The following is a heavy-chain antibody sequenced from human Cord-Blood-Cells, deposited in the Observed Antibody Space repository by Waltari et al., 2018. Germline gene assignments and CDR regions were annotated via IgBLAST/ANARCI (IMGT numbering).Heavy chain of an antibody. Sequence: QVQLQQWGAGLLKPSETLSLTCAVYGGSFSGYYWSWIRQPPGKGLEWIGEINHSGSTNYNPSLKSRVTISVDTSKNQFSLKLSSVTAADTAVYYCARGMPISTVTFDYWGQGTLVTVSS. CDR3: ARGMPISTVTFDY. CDR2: INHSGST. J-gene: IGHJ4*02. CDR1: GGSFSGYY. V-gene: IGHV4-34*01. D-gene: IGHD4-17*01.